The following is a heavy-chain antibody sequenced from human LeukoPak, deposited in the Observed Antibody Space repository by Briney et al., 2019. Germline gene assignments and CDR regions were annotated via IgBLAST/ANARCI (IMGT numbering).Heavy chain of an antibody. D-gene: IGHD3-22*01. CDR3: ARGGQAYYYDSSGYPHDY. CDR1: GGSFSGYY. Sequence: SETLSLTCAVYGGSFSGYYWSWIRQPPGKGLESIGEINHSGSTNYNPSLKSRVTISVDTSKNQFSLKLSSVTAADTAVYYCARGGQAYYYDSSGYPHDYWGQGTLVTVSS. CDR2: INHSGST. J-gene: IGHJ4*02. V-gene: IGHV4-34*01.